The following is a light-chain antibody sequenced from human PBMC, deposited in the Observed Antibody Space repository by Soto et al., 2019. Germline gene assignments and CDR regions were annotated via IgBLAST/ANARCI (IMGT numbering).Light chain of an antibody. CDR2: AAS. Sequence: AIQMTQSPSSLSASVGDRVTITCRASQGIRNDLGWYQQKPGKAPKLLIYAASSLQSGVPSRFSGRGSGTDFTLTIISLQPEDFATYYCLQDYNYPWTFGQGTKVDIK. CDR3: LQDYNYPWT. V-gene: IGKV1-6*01. CDR1: QGIRND. J-gene: IGKJ1*01.